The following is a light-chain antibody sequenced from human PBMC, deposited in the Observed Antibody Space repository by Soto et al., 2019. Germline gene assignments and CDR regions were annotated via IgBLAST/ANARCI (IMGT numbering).Light chain of an antibody. CDR3: QQYGSSPQT. CDR2: GAS. V-gene: IGKV3-20*01. CDR1: QSVSSSY. Sequence: EIVLTQSPGTLSLSPGERATLSCRASQSVSSSYLAWYQQKPGQAPRHLIYGASSRATAIPDRFSGSGSGTDFTLTISRLEPEDFAVYYCQQYGSSPQTFGQGTKLEIK. J-gene: IGKJ2*01.